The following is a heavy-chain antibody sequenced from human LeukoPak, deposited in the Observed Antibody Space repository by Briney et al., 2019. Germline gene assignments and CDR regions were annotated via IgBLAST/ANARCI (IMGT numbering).Heavy chain of an antibody. D-gene: IGHD3-16*01. Sequence: GGSLRLSCAASGFTFSRYSMNWVRQAPGKGLEWVSSISSSSSYIYYADSVKGRFTISRDNAKNSLYLQMNSLRAEDTAVYYCARVGGGWLVDYWRQGTLVTVSS. CDR1: GFTFSRYS. J-gene: IGHJ4*02. V-gene: IGHV3-21*01. CDR3: ARVGGGWLVDY. CDR2: ISSSSSYI.